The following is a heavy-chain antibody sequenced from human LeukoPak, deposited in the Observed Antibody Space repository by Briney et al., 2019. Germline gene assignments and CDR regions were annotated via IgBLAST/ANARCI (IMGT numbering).Heavy chain of an antibody. CDR2: IYPNTGGT. J-gene: IGHJ4*02. D-gene: IGHD1-26*01. Sequence: ASVRVSCKASGYSFNDYYVHWIRRAPGQGLEWVGWIYPNTGGTEYAQKFKDRATITRDTSSSTVYMELKSLRSDDTAIYYCAREHQWASDYWGQGTLVTVSS. V-gene: IGHV1-2*02. CDR3: AREHQWASDY. CDR1: GYSFNDYY.